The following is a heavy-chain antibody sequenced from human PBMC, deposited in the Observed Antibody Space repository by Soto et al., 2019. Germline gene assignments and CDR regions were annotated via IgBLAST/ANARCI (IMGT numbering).Heavy chain of an antibody. CDR2: IYPGDSDT. J-gene: IGHJ4*02. D-gene: IGHD6-6*01. Sequence: XESLKISCKGSGYSFTSYWIGWVRQMPGKGLEWMGIIYPGDSDTRYSPSFQGQVTISADKSISTAYLQWSSLKASDTAMYYCARAYSSSSVGVDYWGQGTLVTVSS. CDR1: GYSFTSYW. V-gene: IGHV5-51*01. CDR3: ARAYSSSSVGVDY.